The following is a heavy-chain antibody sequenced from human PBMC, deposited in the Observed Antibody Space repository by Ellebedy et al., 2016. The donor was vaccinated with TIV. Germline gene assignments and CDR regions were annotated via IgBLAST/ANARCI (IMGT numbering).Heavy chain of an antibody. CDR1: ADSISNFY. Sequence: MPSETLSLTCTVSADSISNFYWTWIRQPPGKGLEWIGSVYHSGRTNYNPSLESRVTISVDASKTQFSLNVTSVTAADAAVYYCARFPGTATTRGMDVWGQGTTVIVSS. J-gene: IGHJ6*02. CDR3: ARFPGTATTRGMDV. D-gene: IGHD1-14*01. V-gene: IGHV4-59*01. CDR2: VYHSGRT.